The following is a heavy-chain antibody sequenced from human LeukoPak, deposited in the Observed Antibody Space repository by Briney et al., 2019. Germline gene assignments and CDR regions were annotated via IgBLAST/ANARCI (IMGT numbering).Heavy chain of an antibody. CDR2: IRYDGSNK. D-gene: IGHD6-19*01. J-gene: IGHJ4*02. Sequence: GGTLRLSCAASGFTFSSYGMHWVRQAPGKGLEWVAFIRYDGSNKYYADSVKGRFTISRDNSKNTLYLQMNSLRAEDTAVYYCAKASGSGWYCFDYWGQGTLVTVST. CDR1: GFTFSSYG. CDR3: AKASGSGWYCFDY. V-gene: IGHV3-30*02.